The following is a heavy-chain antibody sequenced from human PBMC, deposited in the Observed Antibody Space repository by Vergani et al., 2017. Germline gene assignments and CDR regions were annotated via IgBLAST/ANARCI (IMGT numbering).Heavy chain of an antibody. J-gene: IGHJ6*03. CDR3: ARCGITGTISHYYYYMDV. V-gene: IGHV4-34*01. Sequence: QVQLQQWGAGLLKPSETLSLTCAVYGGSFSGYYWSWIRQPPGKGLNWIGEINHSGSTNYNPSLKSRVTISVDTSKNQFSLKLSSVTAADTAVYYCARCGITGTISHYYYYMDVWGKGTTVTVSS. CDR2: INHSGST. CDR1: GGSFSGYY. D-gene: IGHD1-7*01.